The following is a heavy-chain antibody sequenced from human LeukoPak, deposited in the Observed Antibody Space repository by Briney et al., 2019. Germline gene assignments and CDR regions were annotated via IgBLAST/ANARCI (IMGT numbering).Heavy chain of an antibody. CDR2: IYHSGST. D-gene: IGHD3-10*01. Sequence: SETLSLTCTVSGYSISSGYYWGWIRQPPGKGLEWIGSIYHSGSTNYNPSLKSRVTISVGTSKNQFSLKLSSVTAADTAVYYCARGPSGGFALFDPWGQGTLVTVSS. CDR3: ARGPSGGFALFDP. J-gene: IGHJ5*02. CDR1: GYSISSGYY. V-gene: IGHV4-38-2*02.